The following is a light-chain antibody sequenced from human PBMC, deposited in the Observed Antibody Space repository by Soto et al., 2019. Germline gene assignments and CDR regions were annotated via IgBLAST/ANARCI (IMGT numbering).Light chain of an antibody. V-gene: IGKV1-39*01. CDR2: KAS. Sequence: DIQMTQSPSSLSASVGYRVTITCRASQNIGTSLNWYQQKPGKAPTALIYKASTMQGGVPSRFSGSGSGTDFTLTISSLQPEDSATYYCQQSYSSLVYNFGPGTKLEIK. CDR1: QNIGTS. J-gene: IGKJ2*01. CDR3: QQSYSSLVYN.